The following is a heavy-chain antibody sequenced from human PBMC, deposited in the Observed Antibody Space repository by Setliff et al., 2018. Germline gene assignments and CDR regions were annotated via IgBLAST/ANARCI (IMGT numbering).Heavy chain of an antibody. D-gene: IGHD2-2*01. J-gene: IGHJ5*02. CDR2: IYSSGST. CDR1: RDSISSNH. CDR3: ARDQGYCGSASCYAQLWFDP. V-gene: IGHV4-4*08. Sequence: SETLSLTCPVSRDSISSNHWSWLRQPPGKGLEWIGYIYSSGSTNYNPSLKSRVTISVDTSKNQLSLKLSSVTAADTAVYYCARDQGYCGSASCYAQLWFDPWGQGTLVTVSS.